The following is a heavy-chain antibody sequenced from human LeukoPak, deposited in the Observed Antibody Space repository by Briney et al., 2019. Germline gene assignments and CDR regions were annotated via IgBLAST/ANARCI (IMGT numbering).Heavy chain of an antibody. CDR1: GFTFSSYS. CDR2: ISSSSSTT. D-gene: IGHD2-2*01. J-gene: IGHJ4*02. V-gene: IGHV3-48*04. Sequence: GGSLRLSCAASGFTFSSYSMNWVRQAPGKGLEWVSYISSSSSTTYYADSVKGRFTISRDNAKNSLYLQMNSLRAEDTAVYYCARDFPYCSSTSCFVFDYWGQGTLVTVSS. CDR3: ARDFPYCSSTSCFVFDY.